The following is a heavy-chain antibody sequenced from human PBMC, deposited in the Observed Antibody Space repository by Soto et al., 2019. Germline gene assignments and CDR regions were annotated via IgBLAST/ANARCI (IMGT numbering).Heavy chain of an antibody. V-gene: IGHV1-69*01. J-gene: IGHJ6*02. D-gene: IGHD2-21*02. CDR2: IIPIFGTA. Sequence: QVQLVQSGAEVKKPGSSVKVSCKASGGTFSSYAISWVRQAPGQGPEWMGGIIPIFGTANYAQKFQGRVTITADESTSTGYMELSSLRSEDTAVYYCARDMAYCGGDCYPRYGMDVWGQGTTVTVSS. CDR3: ARDMAYCGGDCYPRYGMDV. CDR1: GGTFSSYA.